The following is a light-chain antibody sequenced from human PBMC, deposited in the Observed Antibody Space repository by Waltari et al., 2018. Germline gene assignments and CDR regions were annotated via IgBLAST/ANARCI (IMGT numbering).Light chain of an antibody. CDR1: SPTPGAPCA. CDR3: HSYDSSLSGWV. CDR2: GDS. J-gene: IGLJ3*02. Sequence: QSVLTQPPSVSGAPGPTVTTSCRGSSPTPGAPCAVHWYQLLPGKAPKFLISGDSNRPSGVPDRFSGSKSGTSASLAITGLQAEDEADYYCHSYDSSLSGWVFGGGTKLTVL. V-gene: IGLV1-40*01.